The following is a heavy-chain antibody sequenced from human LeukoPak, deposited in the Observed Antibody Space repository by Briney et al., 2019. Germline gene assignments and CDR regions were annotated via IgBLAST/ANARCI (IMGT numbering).Heavy chain of an antibody. V-gene: IGHV3-33*06. Sequence: GGSLRLSCAASGFTFSSYGMHWVRQAPGKGLEWVAVIWFDGSNKYFADPVKGRFTISRDNSKNILYLQMNSLRAEDTAVYFSAKGGSRYNYNRSGVRMYYFDYWGQGTLVTVSS. CDR1: GFTFSSYG. CDR3: AKGGSRYNYNRSGVRMYYFDY. D-gene: IGHD5-24*01. J-gene: IGHJ4*02. CDR2: IWFDGSNK.